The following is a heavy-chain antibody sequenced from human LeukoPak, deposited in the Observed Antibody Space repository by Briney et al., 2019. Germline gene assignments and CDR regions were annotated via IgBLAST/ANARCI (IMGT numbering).Heavy chain of an antibody. CDR3: ARIPRGDMAAHFDY. CDR2: INPNSGGT. CDR1: GYTFTGYY. V-gene: IGHV1-2*02. J-gene: IGHJ4*02. D-gene: IGHD2-21*02. Sequence: ASVKVFCKASGYTFTGYYMHWVRQAPGQGLEWMGWINPNSGGTNYAQKFQGRVTMTRDTSISTAYMELSRLRSDDTAVYYCARIPRGDMAAHFDYWGQGTLVTVSS.